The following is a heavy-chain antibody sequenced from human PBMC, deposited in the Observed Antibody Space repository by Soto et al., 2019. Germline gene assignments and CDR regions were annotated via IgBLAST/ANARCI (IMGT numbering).Heavy chain of an antibody. CDR1: GFTFSTYG. CDR3: AKGFSYSVIDY. Sequence: QVQLVESGGGVVQPGRSLRLSCAAPGFTFSTYGMHGVRQAPGKGLEWVAVISYDGSNKYYADSVKGRFTISRDNSKNTLYLQMSSLRAEDTAVYYCAKGFSYSVIDYWGQGTLVTVSS. D-gene: IGHD5-18*01. J-gene: IGHJ4*02. CDR2: ISYDGSNK. V-gene: IGHV3-30*18.